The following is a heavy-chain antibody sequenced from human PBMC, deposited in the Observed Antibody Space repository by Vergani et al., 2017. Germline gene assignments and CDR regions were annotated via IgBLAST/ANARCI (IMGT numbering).Heavy chain of an antibody. CDR1: GGTFSSYA. CDR3: ARAFARYDIVTGYYWVDAFDI. CDR2: IIPIFGTA. Sequence: QVQLVQSGAEVKKPGSSVKVSCKASGGTFSSYAISWVRQAPGQGLEWMGGIIPIFGTANYAQKFQGRVTITADESTSTAYMELSSLISEDTAVYYCARAFARYDIVTGYYWVDAFDIWGQGTMVTVSS. D-gene: IGHD3-9*01. J-gene: IGHJ3*02. V-gene: IGHV1-69*01.